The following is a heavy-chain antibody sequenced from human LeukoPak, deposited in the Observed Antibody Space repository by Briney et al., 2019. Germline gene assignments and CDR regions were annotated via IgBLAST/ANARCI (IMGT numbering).Heavy chain of an antibody. V-gene: IGHV1-24*01. CDR1: GYTLTEVS. CDR2: FAPGDGET. CDR3: ATEIVGYGDVNYFDY. D-gene: IGHD4-17*01. Sequence: ASVKVSCKVSGYTLTEVSMHWVRQAPGEGLEWMGGFAPGDGETIYAQNFQGRLIVTEDTSTDTAYMELSSLRSEDTAVYYCATEIVGYGDVNYFDYWGQGTLVTVSS. J-gene: IGHJ4*02.